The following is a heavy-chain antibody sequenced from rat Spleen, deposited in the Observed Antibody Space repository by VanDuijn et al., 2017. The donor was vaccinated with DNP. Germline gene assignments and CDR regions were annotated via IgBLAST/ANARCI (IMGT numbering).Heavy chain of an antibody. J-gene: IGHJ2*01. D-gene: IGHD1-11*01. V-gene: IGHV5-25*01. CDR1: GFTFSNYD. CDR2: ISTSGGST. CDR3: ASQLRSPFDY. Sequence: EVQLVESGGGLVQPGRSLKLSCAASGFTFSNYDMAWVRQAPTKGLEWVASISTSGGSTYYRDSVKGRFTVSRDNAKSTLYLQMDSLRSEDTATYYCASQLRSPFDYWGQGVMVTVSS.